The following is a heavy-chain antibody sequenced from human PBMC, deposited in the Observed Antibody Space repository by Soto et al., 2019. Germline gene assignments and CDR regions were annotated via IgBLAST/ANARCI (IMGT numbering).Heavy chain of an antibody. D-gene: IGHD3-22*01. CDR1: GYTLTELS. Sequence: ASVTGSCKVSGYTLTELSMRWVRQAPGKGLEWMGGFDPEDGETIYAQKFQGRVTMTEDTSTDTAYMELSSLRSEDTAVYYCATPAYDSSGYYYVGYFQHWGQGTLVTVSS. CDR2: FDPEDGET. V-gene: IGHV1-24*01. CDR3: ATPAYDSSGYYYVGYFQH. J-gene: IGHJ1*01.